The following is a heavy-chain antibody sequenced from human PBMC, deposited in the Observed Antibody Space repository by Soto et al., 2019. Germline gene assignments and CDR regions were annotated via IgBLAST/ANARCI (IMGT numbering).Heavy chain of an antibody. Sequence: GGSLRHSCRASGFMFNNSAMTWVREAPGQGLQWVASVSDNGGSRGGTYYADSVKGRFTISRDNSKNTLYLQLDSLTGADTAVYYCARAKAVVIAALDIWGQGTMVTVSS. J-gene: IGHJ3*02. CDR2: VSDNGGSRGGT. D-gene: IGHD2-21*01. CDR3: ARAKAVVIAALDI. V-gene: IGHV3-23*01. CDR1: GFMFNNSA.